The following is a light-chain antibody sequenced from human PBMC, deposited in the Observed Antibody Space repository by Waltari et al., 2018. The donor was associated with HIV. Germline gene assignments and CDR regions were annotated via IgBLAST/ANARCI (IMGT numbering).Light chain of an antibody. V-gene: IGKV2-28*01. CDR2: FAS. J-gene: IGKJ1*01. CDR1: RRLLQSNGYNY. Sequence: DIVMTQSPLALAVTPGEPASISCRSSRRLLQSNGYNYLDWYLQKPGQSPQLLIYFASNRASGAPDRFSGSGSGRDFTLKSSRVEAEDVGVYYCMEALEVTFGQGTKVEIK. CDR3: MEALEVT.